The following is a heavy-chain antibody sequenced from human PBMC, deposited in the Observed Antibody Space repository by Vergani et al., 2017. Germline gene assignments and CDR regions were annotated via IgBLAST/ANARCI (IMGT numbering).Heavy chain of an antibody. CDR2: IDPSDSYA. D-gene: IGHD3-3*01. CDR1: GYSFTNYW. J-gene: IGHJ4*02. CDR3: ARHHDVRFWEWLCLDY. V-gene: IGHV5-10-1*03. Sequence: EVQLVQSGAEVKKPGESLRISCKGSGYSFTNYWISWVRQLPVKGLEWMGRIDPSDSYAKYSPSFQGDITIAADRSISTAYLQWSSRKASDTAMYYCARHHDVRFWEWLCLDYWGQGTLVTVSS.